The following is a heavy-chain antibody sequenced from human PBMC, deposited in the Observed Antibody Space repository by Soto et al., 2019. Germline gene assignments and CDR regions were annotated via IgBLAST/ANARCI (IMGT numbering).Heavy chain of an antibody. Sequence: ASVKVSCKVSGYTLTELSMHWVRQAPGKGLEWMGGFDPEDGETIYAQKFQGRVTMTEDTSTDTAYMELSSLRSEDTAVYYCATDIVVVVAAGLRGFDPWGQGTLVTVSS. CDR3: ATDIVVVVAAGLRGFDP. CDR1: GYTLTELS. CDR2: FDPEDGET. D-gene: IGHD2-15*01. J-gene: IGHJ5*02. V-gene: IGHV1-24*01.